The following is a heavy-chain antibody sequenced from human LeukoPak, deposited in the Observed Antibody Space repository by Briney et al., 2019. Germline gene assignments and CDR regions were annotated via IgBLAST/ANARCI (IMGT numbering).Heavy chain of an antibody. J-gene: IGHJ4*02. V-gene: IGHV4-30-4*01. CDR2: ISNGGNT. D-gene: IGHD5-12*01. CDR1: GGPISRGAYS. CDR3: ARDGSGYGFFDY. Sequence: SETLSFPGTVSGGPISRGAYSWSWIRKSPGKGLEWIGYISNGGNTYNNPSLKSRLTISVDTSKNEFSLKLSSVTAAATAVYYCARDGSGYGFFDYWGQGTLVTVSS.